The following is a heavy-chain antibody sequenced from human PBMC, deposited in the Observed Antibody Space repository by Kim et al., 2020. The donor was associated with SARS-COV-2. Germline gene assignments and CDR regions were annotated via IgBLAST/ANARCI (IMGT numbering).Heavy chain of an antibody. D-gene: IGHD6-13*01. J-gene: IGHJ4*02. V-gene: IGHV4-39*01. CDR3: AKTGYSSSWYVGY. Sequence: YYNPSLKSRVTISVDTSNNQFSLKLRSVTAADTAVYYCAKTGYSSSWYVGYWGQGTLVTVSS.